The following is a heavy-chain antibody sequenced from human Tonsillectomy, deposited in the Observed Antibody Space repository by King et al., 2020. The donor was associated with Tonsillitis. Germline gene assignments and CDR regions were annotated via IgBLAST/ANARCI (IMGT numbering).Heavy chain of an antibody. CDR2: INIDGSST. D-gene: IGHD6-13*01. V-gene: IGHV3-74*01. J-gene: IGHJ6*02. CDR1: GFTFSSYW. CDR3: ARVWSSSYYGMDV. Sequence: VQLVESGGGLVQPGGSLRLSCAASGFTFSSYWMHRVRQAPGKGLVWVSRINIDGSSTNYADSVKGRFTISRDNAKNTLYLQMNSLRAEDTAVYYCARVWSSSYYGMDVWGQGTTVTVSS.